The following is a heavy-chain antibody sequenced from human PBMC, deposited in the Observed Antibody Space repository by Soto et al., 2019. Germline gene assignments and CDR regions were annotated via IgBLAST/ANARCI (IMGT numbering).Heavy chain of an antibody. CDR1: GGSISSGGYY. V-gene: IGHV4-31*03. J-gene: IGHJ4*02. CDR2: IYYSGST. D-gene: IGHD3-16*01. Sequence: SETLSLTCTVSGGSISSGGYYWSWIRQHPGKGLEWIGYIYYSGSTYYNPSLKSRVTISVDTSKNQFSLKLSSVTAADTAVYYCARLRPGDYNFDYWGQGTLVTVSS. CDR3: ARLRPGDYNFDY.